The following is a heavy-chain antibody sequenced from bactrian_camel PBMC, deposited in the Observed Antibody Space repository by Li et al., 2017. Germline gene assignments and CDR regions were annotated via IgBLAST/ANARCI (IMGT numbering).Heavy chain of an antibody. Sequence: QLVESGGGSVQAGGSLRLSCAASGFTFNVVWMYWVRQAPGKGLEWVSTISSGTGTAYYADSVKGRFTLSRDNAKDTVYLQMNSLEPEDSAMYYCAAFERVAPGALNCGFALRSDVYDFWGQGTQVTVS. V-gene: IGHV3S25*01. D-gene: IGHD7*01. CDR1: GFTFNVVW. CDR3: AAFERVAPGALNCGFALRSDVYDF. CDR2: ISSGTGTA. J-gene: IGHJ4*01.